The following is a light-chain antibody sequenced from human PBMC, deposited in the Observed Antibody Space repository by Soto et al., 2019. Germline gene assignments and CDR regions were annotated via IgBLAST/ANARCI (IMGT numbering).Light chain of an antibody. J-gene: IGLJ2*01. CDR2: GNS. V-gene: IGLV1-40*01. Sequence: QSVLTQPPSVSGAPGQRVTISCTGSSSNIGAGYDVHWYQQLPGTAPKLLIYGNSNRPSGVPDRFSGSKSGTSASLAITGLRAEDGADYSCQPYDSSLRGVVFGGGTKATVL. CDR1: SSNIGAGYD. CDR3: QPYDSSLRGVV.